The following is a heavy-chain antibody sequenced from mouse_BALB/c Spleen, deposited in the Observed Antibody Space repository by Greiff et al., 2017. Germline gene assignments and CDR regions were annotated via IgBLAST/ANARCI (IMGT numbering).Heavy chain of an antibody. CDR3: ARTGEDYYGSSYDWYFDV. CDR1: GFSLTSYG. J-gene: IGHJ1*01. Sequence: VQLQQSGPGLVQPSQSLSITCTVSGFSLTSYGVHWVRQSPGKGLEWLGVIWSGGSTDYNAAFISRLSISKDNSKSQVFFKMNSLQANDTAIYYCARTGEDYYGSSYDWYFDVWGAGTTVTVSS. D-gene: IGHD1-1*01. CDR2: IWSGGST. V-gene: IGHV2-2*02.